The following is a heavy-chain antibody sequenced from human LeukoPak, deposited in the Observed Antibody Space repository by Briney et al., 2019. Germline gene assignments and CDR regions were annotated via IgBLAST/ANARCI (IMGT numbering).Heavy chain of an antibody. CDR1: GGSITGYY. CDR2: IDTSGSI. CDR3: ARGRYGSESYFFDF. D-gene: IGHD3-10*01. J-gene: IGHJ4*02. Sequence: SETLSLTCTVSGGSITGYYWSWIRQSAGKGLEWIGRIDTSGSINYNPSLKSRVTMSADTSKNQFSLKLSSVTAADTAVYYCARGRYGSESYFFDFWGQGTLVTVSS. V-gene: IGHV4-4*07.